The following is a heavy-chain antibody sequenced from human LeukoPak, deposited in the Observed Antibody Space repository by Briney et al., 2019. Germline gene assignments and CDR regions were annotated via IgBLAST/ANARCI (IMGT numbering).Heavy chain of an antibody. CDR1: GYTFTNYY. Sequence: GASVKVSCKASGYTFTNYYIHWVRQAPGQGLEWMGIINPSGGSTGYAQKFQGRVTMTRDTSTSTVYVELSSLRSEDTAVYYCATGDYGSGSFYAGLGDYWGQGTLVTVSS. CDR2: INPSGGST. J-gene: IGHJ4*02. V-gene: IGHV1-46*01. D-gene: IGHD3-10*01. CDR3: ATGDYGSGSFYAGLGDY.